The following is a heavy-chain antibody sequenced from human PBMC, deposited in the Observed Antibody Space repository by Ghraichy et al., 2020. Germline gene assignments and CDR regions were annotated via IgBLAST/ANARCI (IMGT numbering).Heavy chain of an antibody. CDR2: IYHSGST. V-gene: IGHV4-59*08. CDR1: GGSISSYY. D-gene: IGHD6-19*01. J-gene: IGHJ3*02. CDR3: ARHAVAGRKRCTFDI. Sequence: SETLSLTCTVSGGSISSYYWSWIRQPPGKGLEWIGYIYHSGSTNYNPSLKSRVIISVDTSKNQFSLKLNSVTAADTAVYYCARHAVAGRKRCTFDIWGQGTMVTVSS.